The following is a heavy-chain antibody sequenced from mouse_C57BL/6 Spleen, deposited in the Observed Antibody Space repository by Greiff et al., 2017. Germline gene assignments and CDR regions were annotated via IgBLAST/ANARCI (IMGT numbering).Heavy chain of an antibody. J-gene: IGHJ4*01. V-gene: IGHV1-81*01. Sequence: VQLQESGAELARPGASVKLSCKASGYTFTSYGISWVKQRTGQGLEWIGEIYPRSGNTYYNEKFKGKATLTADKSSSTAYMELRSLTSEDSAVYFCARWGLGDYAMDYWGQGTSGTVSS. CDR1: GYTFTSYG. CDR2: IYPRSGNT. CDR3: ARWGLGDYAMDY.